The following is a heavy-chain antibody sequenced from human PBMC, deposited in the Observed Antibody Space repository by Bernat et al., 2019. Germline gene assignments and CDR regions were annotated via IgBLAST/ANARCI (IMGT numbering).Heavy chain of an antibody. CDR3: ARRRPVRQFDY. CDR2: ITSSGITT. Sequence: EVQLLESGGGLVQPGGSLRLSCAASGFTFSSYAMSWVRQAPGKGLEWVSGITSSGITTSYADSVKGRFTISRDNSNNTLYLQMNSLRAEDTAVYYCARRRPVRQFDYWGQGTVVTVSS. D-gene: IGHD1-14*01. V-gene: IGHV3-23*01. CDR1: GFTFSSYA. J-gene: IGHJ4*02.